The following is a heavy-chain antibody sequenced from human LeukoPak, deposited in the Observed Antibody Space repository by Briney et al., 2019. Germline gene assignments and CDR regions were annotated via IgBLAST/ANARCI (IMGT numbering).Heavy chain of an antibody. CDR3: ARGEGRGYSYGVDY. V-gene: IGHV3-21*04. D-gene: IGHD5-18*01. CDR1: GFTFSSYS. J-gene: IGHJ4*02. CDR2: ISSSSSYI. Sequence: GGSLRLSCAASGFTFSSYSMNWVRQAPGKGLEWVSSISSSSSYIYYADSVKGRFTISRDNAKNSLYLQMNSLRAEDTAVYYCARGEGRGYSYGVDYWGQGTLVTVSS.